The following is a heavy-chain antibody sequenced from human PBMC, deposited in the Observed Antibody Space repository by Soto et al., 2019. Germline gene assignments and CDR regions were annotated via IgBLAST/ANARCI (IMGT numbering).Heavy chain of an antibody. CDR2: IYHSGST. V-gene: IGHV4-30-2*01. CDR3: ARRGIAAAGRNWFDP. D-gene: IGHD6-13*01. J-gene: IGHJ5*02. Sequence: SETLSLTCAVSGGSISSGGSSWTWIRQPPGKGLEWIGYIYHSGSTYYNPSLKSRVTISVDRSKNQFSLKLTSVTAADTAVYYCARRGIAAAGRNWFDPWGQGTLVTVS. CDR1: GGSISSGGSS.